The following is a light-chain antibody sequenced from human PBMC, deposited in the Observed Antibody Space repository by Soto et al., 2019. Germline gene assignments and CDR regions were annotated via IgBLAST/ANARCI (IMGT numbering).Light chain of an antibody. Sequence: EIVLTQSPATLSLSPGRRATLSCRASQSVGSYFAWYQQKPGQPPRLLIYDASTRAAGTPPRFSGSGSGTDFTLTISSLAPEDFAVYYCQQSRDWPTFGQGTRLDIK. J-gene: IGKJ5*01. V-gene: IGKV3-11*01. CDR3: QQSRDWPT. CDR2: DAS. CDR1: QSVGSY.